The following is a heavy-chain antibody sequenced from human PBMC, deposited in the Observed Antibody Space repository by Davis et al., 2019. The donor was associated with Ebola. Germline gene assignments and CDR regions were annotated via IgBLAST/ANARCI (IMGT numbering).Heavy chain of an antibody. D-gene: IGHD5-12*01. CDR2: ISAYNGNT. J-gene: IGHJ6*02. Sequence: ASVKVSCKASGYTFTSYGISWVRQAPGQGLEWMGWISAYNGNTNYAQKLQGRVTMTTDTSTGTAYMELRSLRSDDTAVYYCARYSGYDHYYYYYGMDVWGQGTTVTVSS. CDR3: ARYSGYDHYYYYYGMDV. CDR1: GYTFTSYG. V-gene: IGHV1-18*01.